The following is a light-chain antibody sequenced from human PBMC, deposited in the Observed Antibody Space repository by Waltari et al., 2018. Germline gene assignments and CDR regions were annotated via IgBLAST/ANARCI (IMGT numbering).Light chain of an antibody. CDR1: QSVSKY. CDR3: QNHERLPAT. J-gene: IGKJ1*01. Sequence: EVVLTQSPGTLSLSPGERATLPCRASQSVSKYLAWYQQRPGQAPRLLIYAASTRATGVPDRFSGRGFGTDFSLSISRLEPEDFAVYYCQNHERLPATFGQGTKVEIK. V-gene: IGKV3-20*01. CDR2: AAS.